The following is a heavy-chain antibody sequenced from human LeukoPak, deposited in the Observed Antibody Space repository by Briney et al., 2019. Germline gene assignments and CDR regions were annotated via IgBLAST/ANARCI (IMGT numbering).Heavy chain of an antibody. Sequence: GASVKVSCKASGYTFTSYGISWVRQAPGQGLEWMGWISAYNGNTNYAQKLQGRVTMTTDTSTSTAYMELRSLRSDDTAVYYCARDQIAVAGIGVTGWFDPWGQGTLVTVSS. CDR3: ARDQIAVAGIGVTGWFDP. CDR1: GYTFTSYG. CDR2: ISAYNGNT. V-gene: IGHV1-18*01. D-gene: IGHD6-19*01. J-gene: IGHJ5*02.